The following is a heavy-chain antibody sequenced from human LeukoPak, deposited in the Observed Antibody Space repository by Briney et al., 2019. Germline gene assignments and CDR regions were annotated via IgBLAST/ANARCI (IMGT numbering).Heavy chain of an antibody. CDR2: INHSGST. CDR1: GGSISSSSSY. V-gene: IGHV4-39*07. CDR3: ARLRGVRSRNCSSTSCLLDY. D-gene: IGHD2-2*01. J-gene: IGHJ4*02. Sequence: SETLSLTCTVSGGSISSSSSYWSWIRQPPGKGLEWIGEINHSGSTNYNPSLKSRVTISVDTSKNQFSLKLSSVTAADTAVYYCARLRGVRSRNCSSTSCLLDYWGQGTLVTVSS.